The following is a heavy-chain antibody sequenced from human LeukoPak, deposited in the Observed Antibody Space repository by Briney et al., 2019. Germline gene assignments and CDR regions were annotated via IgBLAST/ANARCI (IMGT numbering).Heavy chain of an antibody. D-gene: IGHD3-10*01. CDR1: GYTFTGYY. CDR2: INPNSGGT. Sequence: GASVKVSCKASGYTFTGYYMHWVRQAPGQGPEWMGWINPNSGGTNYAQKFQGRVTMTRDTSISTAYMELSRLRSDDTAVYYCASSHYYGSGSYLSAPDYWGQGTLVTVSS. CDR3: ASSHYYGSGSYLSAPDY. V-gene: IGHV1-2*02. J-gene: IGHJ4*02.